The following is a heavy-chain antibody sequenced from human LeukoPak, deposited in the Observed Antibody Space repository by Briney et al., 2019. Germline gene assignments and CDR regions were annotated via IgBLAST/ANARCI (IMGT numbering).Heavy chain of an antibody. D-gene: IGHD3-22*01. V-gene: IGHV4-4*08. J-gene: IGHJ3*02. CDR3: ARVGYYDSSDCFDI. CDR1: GFTFNNFA. CDR2: IYTSGST. Sequence: GSLRLSCAASGFTFNNFAMSWVRQPPGKGLEWIGRIYTSGSTNYNPSLKSRVTISVDTSKNQFSLKLSSVTAADTAVYYCARVGYYDSSDCFDIWGQGTMVTASS.